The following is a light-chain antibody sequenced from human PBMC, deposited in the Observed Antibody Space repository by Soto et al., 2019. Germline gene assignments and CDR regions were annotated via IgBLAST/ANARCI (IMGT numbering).Light chain of an antibody. CDR1: SSDVGGYNY. CDR2: DVS. CDR3: CSSAGSSVV. J-gene: IGLJ2*01. Sequence: QSALTQPRSVSGSPGQSVTISCTGTSSDVGGYNYVSWYQQHPGKAPKLMIYDVSKRPSGVPDRFSGSKSGNTASLTISGLQAEDGADYYCCSSAGSSVVFGGGTKLTVL. V-gene: IGLV2-11*01.